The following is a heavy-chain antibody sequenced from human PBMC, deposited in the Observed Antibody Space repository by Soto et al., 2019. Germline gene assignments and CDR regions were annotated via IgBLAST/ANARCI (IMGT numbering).Heavy chain of an antibody. CDR3: ARVPGGDYYDSSGRHYGMDV. CDR1: GFTFSSYG. Sequence: PGGSLRLSCAASGFTFSSYGMHWVRQAPGKGLEWVAVIWYDGSNKYYADSVKGRFTISRDNSKNTLYLQMNSLRAEDTAVYYCARVPGGDYYDSSGRHYGMDVWGQGTTVTVSS. D-gene: IGHD3-22*01. V-gene: IGHV3-33*01. CDR2: IWYDGSNK. J-gene: IGHJ6*02.